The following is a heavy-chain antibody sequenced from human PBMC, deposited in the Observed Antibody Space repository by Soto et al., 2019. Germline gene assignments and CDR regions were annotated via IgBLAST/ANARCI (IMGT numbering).Heavy chain of an antibody. CDR2: ISYDGSNK. Sequence: QVQLEESGGGVVQPGRSLRLSCAASGFTFSNYAIHWVRQAPGKGLEWVAVISYDGSNKYYADSVKGRFTMSRDNSKNTLYLQMNSLRAEDSAVYYCAKDYYDSSAYPSYFDNWGQGTLVTVSS. CDR1: GFTFSNYA. J-gene: IGHJ4*02. V-gene: IGHV3-30*18. CDR3: AKDYYDSSAYPSYFDN. D-gene: IGHD3-22*01.